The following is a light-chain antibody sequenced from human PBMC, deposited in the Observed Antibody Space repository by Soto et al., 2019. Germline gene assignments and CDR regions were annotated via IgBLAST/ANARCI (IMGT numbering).Light chain of an antibody. CDR2: KAS. V-gene: IGKV1-5*03. Sequence: DIQMTQFPSTLSAPVGDRVTITCRASESISSWLAWYQQKPGKAPKILIYKASTLQSGVPSRFTGSGSGTEFTLTISSLQPDDFATYYCQHYSVFPLTFGGGTKVEIK. CDR1: ESISSW. J-gene: IGKJ4*01. CDR3: QHYSVFPLT.